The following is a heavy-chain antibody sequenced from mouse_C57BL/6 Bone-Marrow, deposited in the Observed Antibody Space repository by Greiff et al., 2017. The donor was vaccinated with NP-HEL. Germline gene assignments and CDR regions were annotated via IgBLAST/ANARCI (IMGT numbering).Heavy chain of an antibody. CDR3: TRAYYSNYGGFAY. V-gene: IGHV1-5*01. Sequence: EVQLQQSGTVLARPGASVKMSCKTSGYTFTSYWMHWVKQRPGQGLEWIGAIYPGNSDTSYNQKFKGKAKLTAVTSASTAYMELSSLTNEDSAVYYCTRAYYSNYGGFAYWGQGTLVTVSA. CDR2: IYPGNSDT. J-gene: IGHJ3*01. CDR1: GYTFTSYW. D-gene: IGHD2-5*01.